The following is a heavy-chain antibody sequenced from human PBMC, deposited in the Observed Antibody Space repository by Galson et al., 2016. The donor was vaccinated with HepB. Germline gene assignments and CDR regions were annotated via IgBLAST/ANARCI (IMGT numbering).Heavy chain of an antibody. D-gene: IGHD4-11*01. J-gene: IGHJ6*02. V-gene: IGHV4-4*02. CDR2: IQHSGRT. CDR1: SGPLDTTNS. Sequence: LSLTCTVSSGPLDTTNSWSWVRQPPGKGLEWRGEIQHSGRTNHNSSLKSRLSISVDKSDNQFSLRLTSVTAADTAVYYCARVRPLQYYYGMDVWGQGTTVTVSS. CDR3: ARVRPLQYYYGMDV.